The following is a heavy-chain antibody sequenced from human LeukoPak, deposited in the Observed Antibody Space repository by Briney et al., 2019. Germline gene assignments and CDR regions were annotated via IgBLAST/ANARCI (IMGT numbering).Heavy chain of an antibody. V-gene: IGHV4-4*07. CDR1: GGSISSYY. D-gene: IGHD1-26*01. CDR3: AREEWELLGVSPYNWFDP. J-gene: IGHJ5*02. Sequence: SETLSLTCTVSGGSISSYYWSWIRQPAGKGLEWIGRIYTSGSTNYNPSLKSRVTMSVDTSKNQFSLKLSSVTAADTAVYYCAREEWELLGVSPYNWFDPWGQGTLVTVSS. CDR2: IYTSGST.